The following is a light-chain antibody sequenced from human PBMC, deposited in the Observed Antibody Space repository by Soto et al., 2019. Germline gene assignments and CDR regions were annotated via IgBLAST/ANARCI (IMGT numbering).Light chain of an antibody. CDR1: QSVSSSY. Sequence: EIVLTQSPGNLSLSPGERATLSCRASQSVSSSYLAWYQQKPGQAPRLLIYGASSRATGIPGRFSGSGSGTDFTLTISRLEPEDFAVYYCQQYGSSRPWTFGQGTKVEIK. J-gene: IGKJ1*01. CDR2: GAS. V-gene: IGKV3-20*01. CDR3: QQYGSSRPWT.